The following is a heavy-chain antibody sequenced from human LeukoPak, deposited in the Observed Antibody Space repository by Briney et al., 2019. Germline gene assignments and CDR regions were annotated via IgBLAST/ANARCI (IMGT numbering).Heavy chain of an antibody. V-gene: IGHV3-7*01. CDR1: GFTFSSYQ. Sequence: GGSLRLSCAASGFTFSSYQMSWVRQAPGKGLERVDNIKEDGNERYYLDSVKGRFTISRDNAKNSLYLQMNSLRAEDTAVYYCARGGETKLTYWGQGTLVTVSS. D-gene: IGHD4-11*01. J-gene: IGHJ4*02. CDR3: ARGGETKLTY. CDR2: IKEDGNER.